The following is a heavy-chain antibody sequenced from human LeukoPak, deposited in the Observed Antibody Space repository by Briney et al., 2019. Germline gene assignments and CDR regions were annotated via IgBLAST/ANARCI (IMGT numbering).Heavy chain of an antibody. Sequence: SETLSLTCAVYGGSFSGYYWSWIRQPPGRGLEWIGEINHSGSTNYNPSLKSRVTISVDTSKNQFSLKLSSVTAADTAVYYCALSKTTVTTSLDYWGQGTLVTVSS. CDR2: INHSGST. J-gene: IGHJ4*02. CDR3: ALSKTTVTTSLDY. V-gene: IGHV4-34*01. CDR1: GGSFSGYY. D-gene: IGHD4-17*01.